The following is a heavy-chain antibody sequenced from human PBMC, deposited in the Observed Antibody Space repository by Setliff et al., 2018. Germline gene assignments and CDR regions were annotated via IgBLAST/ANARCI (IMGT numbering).Heavy chain of an antibody. CDR3: TVYNTGSSKDHY. V-gene: IGHV4-34*01. Sequence: SETLSLTCTVSGGSISSYYWSWIRQPPGKGLEWIGEINHSGSTNYNPSLKSRVTISVDTSKNQFSLKLSSVTAADTALYYCTVYNTGSSKDHYWGQGTLVTVSS. J-gene: IGHJ4*02. CDR2: INHSGST. CDR1: GGSISSYY. D-gene: IGHD2-8*02.